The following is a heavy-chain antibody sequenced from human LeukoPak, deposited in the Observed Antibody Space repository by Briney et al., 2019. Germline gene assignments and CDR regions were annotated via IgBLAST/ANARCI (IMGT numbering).Heavy chain of an antibody. CDR1: GFTFSSYG. CDR3: ARHRSSWLIDY. Sequence: GRSLRLSCAASGFTFSSYGMHWVRQAPGKGLEWVAVISYDGSNKYYADSVKGRFTISRDNSKNTLYLQMNSLRAEGTAVYYCARHRSSWLIDYWGQGTLVTVSS. V-gene: IGHV3-30*03. CDR2: ISYDGSNK. D-gene: IGHD6-6*01. J-gene: IGHJ4*02.